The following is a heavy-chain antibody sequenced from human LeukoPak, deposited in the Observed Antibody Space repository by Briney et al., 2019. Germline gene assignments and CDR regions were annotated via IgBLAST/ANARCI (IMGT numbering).Heavy chain of an antibody. CDR1: GGPISSGGYY. Sequence: SQTLSLTCTVSGGPISSGGYYWSWIRQHPGKGLEWIGYICYSGSTYYNPSLKSRVTISVDTSKNQFSLKLSSVTAADTAVYYCARDLGEVRDAFDIWGQGTMVTVSS. CDR3: ARDLGEVRDAFDI. J-gene: IGHJ3*02. CDR2: ICYSGST. V-gene: IGHV4-31*03. D-gene: IGHD3-10*01.